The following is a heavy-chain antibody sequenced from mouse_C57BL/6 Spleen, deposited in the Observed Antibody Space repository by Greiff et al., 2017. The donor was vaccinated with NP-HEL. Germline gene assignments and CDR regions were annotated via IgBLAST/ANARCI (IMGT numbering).Heavy chain of an antibody. CDR1: GYSFTDYN. Sequence: VQLKESGPELVKPGASVKISCKASGYSFTDYNMNWVKQSNGKSLEWIGVINPNYGTTSYNQKLKGKATLTVDQSSSTAYMQLNSLTSEDSAVYYCARWDYYGSSYGWFAYWGQGTLVTVSA. CDR2: INPNYGTT. V-gene: IGHV1-39*01. J-gene: IGHJ3*01. D-gene: IGHD1-1*01. CDR3: ARWDYYGSSYGWFAY.